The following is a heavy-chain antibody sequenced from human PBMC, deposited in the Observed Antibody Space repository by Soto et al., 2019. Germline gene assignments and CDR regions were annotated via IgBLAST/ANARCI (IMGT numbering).Heavy chain of an antibody. CDR2: IYYSGST. J-gene: IGHJ4*02. Sequence: QLQLQESGPGLVKPSETLSLTCTVSGGSISSSSYYWGWIRQPPGKGLEWIGSIYYSGSTYYNPSLKSRVTISVDTSKNQFSLKLSSVTAADTAVYYCARSSPDIVVVVAATFDYWGQGTPVTVSS. D-gene: IGHD2-15*01. CDR1: GGSISSSSYY. CDR3: ARSSPDIVVVVAATFDY. V-gene: IGHV4-39*01.